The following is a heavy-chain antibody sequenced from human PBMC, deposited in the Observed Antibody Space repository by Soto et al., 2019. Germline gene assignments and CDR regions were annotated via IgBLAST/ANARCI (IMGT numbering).Heavy chain of an antibody. V-gene: IGHV4-59*01. D-gene: IGHD5-18*01. J-gene: IGHJ4*01. CDR3: ARASGYSYGYDDFFDN. Sequence: QVQLQESGPGLVKPSETLSLTCTVSGGSINGYYWTWLRQSPTNGLEWIGYFHFSGSTKYNPSLDSRLTISADTSKNQISLTLSSVTAADTAVYYCARASGYSYGYDDFFDNWGQGTLANVSS. CDR1: GGSINGYY. CDR2: FHFSGST.